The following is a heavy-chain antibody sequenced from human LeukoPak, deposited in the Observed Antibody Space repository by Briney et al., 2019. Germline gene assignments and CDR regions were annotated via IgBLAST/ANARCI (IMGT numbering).Heavy chain of an antibody. CDR2: IKQDGSEK. Sequence: PGGSLRLSCAASGFTFSSYWMSWVRQAPGKGPEWVANIKQDGSEKYYVGSVKGRFTISRDNAKNSLYLQMNSLRAEDTAVYYCAREGYDILTGYYYDYWGQGTLVTVSS. CDR1: GFTFSSYW. CDR3: AREGYDILTGYYYDY. J-gene: IGHJ4*02. V-gene: IGHV3-7*01. D-gene: IGHD3-9*01.